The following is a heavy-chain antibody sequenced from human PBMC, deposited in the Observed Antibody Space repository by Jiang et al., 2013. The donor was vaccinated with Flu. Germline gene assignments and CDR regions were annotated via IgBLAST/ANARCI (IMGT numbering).Heavy chain of an antibody. CDR1: A. CDR2: IIPVLGTA. CDR3: ARDSSGYYVFDY. J-gene: IGHJ4*02. V-gene: IGHV1-69*01. D-gene: IGHD3-22*01. Sequence: AIIWVRQAPGQGLEWMGGIIPVLGTANYAQTFQDRLTIDADESTNTAYMELSSLRSEDTAVYYCARDSSGYYVFDYWGQGTLVTVSS.